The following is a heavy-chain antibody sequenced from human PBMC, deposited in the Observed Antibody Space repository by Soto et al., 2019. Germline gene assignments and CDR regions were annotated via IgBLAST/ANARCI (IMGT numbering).Heavy chain of an antibody. D-gene: IGHD2-21*01. J-gene: IGHJ5*02. CDR1: GYPISSSTS. Sequence: FVVCGYPISSSTSWGLIRQPPGKGLEWIGHIYYSGRTYYNPSLKSRVTMSVDTSKNQFSLKLSSVTAVDTAVYYCARKGEEGWFDXWGQGTLVTVSX. V-gene: IGHV4-28*01. CDR2: IYYSGRT. CDR3: ARKGEEGWFDX.